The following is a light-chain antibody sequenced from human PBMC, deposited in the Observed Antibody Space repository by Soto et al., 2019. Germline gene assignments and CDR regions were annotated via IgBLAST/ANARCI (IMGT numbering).Light chain of an antibody. CDR2: DAS. CDR3: QQRSNWRGT. V-gene: IGKV3-11*01. J-gene: IGKJ4*01. Sequence: EIVLTQSPATLSFSPGERATLSCRASQSISKYLAWYQQRPGQAPRLLIYDASTRATGIPARFSGSWSGTDFTLTISSREPEDFAVYYCQQRSNWRGTFGGGTKVDI. CDR1: QSISKY.